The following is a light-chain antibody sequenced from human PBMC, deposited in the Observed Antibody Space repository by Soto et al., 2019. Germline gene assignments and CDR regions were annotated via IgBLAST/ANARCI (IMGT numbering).Light chain of an antibody. J-gene: IGLJ1*01. CDR1: SSDVGTYNY. Sequence: QSVLTQPASVSGSPGQSITISCTGTSSDVGTYNYVSWYQHHPGKAPKLIIYEVSNRPSGVSNRFSGSKSGSTASLTISGLQAEDEADYHCAAWDDNLSTYVFGSGTKVTVL. V-gene: IGLV2-14*01. CDR3: AAWDDNLSTYV. CDR2: EVS.